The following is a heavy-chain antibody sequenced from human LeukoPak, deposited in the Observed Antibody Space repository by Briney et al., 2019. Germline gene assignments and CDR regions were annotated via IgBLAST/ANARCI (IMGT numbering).Heavy chain of an antibody. D-gene: IGHD6-19*01. CDR2: ARSNGGIT. J-gene: IGHJ6*01. Sequence: GSLTLSCPPFGFILSSYAMHWVRHPPGKGLEYVSAARSNGGITYYANSVKGRFNISRDNSKDTMYLQMGSLRAEDMAVYYCARAGSGWYSMDVWGQGTTVTVS. V-gene: IGHV3-64*01. CDR1: GFILSSYA. CDR3: ARAGSGWYSMDV.